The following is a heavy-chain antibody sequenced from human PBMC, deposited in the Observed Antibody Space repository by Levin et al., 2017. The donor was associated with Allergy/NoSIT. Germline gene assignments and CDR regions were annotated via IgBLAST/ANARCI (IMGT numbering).Heavy chain of an antibody. CDR1: GFTFSSYG. Sequence: GGSLRLSCAASGFTFSSYGMHWVRQAPGKGLEWVAVISYDGSNKYYADSVKGRFTISRDNSKNTLYLQMNILRAEDTAVYYCAKVGPRGTIIGYFDYWGQGTLVTVSS. V-gene: IGHV3-30*18. D-gene: IGHD3-3*01. J-gene: IGHJ4*02. CDR2: ISYDGSNK. CDR3: AKVGPRGTIIGYFDY.